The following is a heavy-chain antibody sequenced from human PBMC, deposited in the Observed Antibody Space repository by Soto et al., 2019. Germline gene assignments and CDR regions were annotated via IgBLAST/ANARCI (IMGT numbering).Heavy chain of an antibody. J-gene: IGHJ3*01. V-gene: IGHV4-4*02. D-gene: IGHD3-22*01. CDR1: GGSISSSNW. CDR2: MYHSGST. Sequence: QVQLQESGPGLVKPSGTLSLTCAVSGGSISSSNWWSWVRQPPGKGLEWIGEMYHSGSTHYNPSPYSRGPISVDKTTNQRALKLISVAAAATAVYYCARDPYDRSGRIPAATAFDLWGQGTMVTVSS. CDR3: ARDPYDRSGRIPAATAFDL.